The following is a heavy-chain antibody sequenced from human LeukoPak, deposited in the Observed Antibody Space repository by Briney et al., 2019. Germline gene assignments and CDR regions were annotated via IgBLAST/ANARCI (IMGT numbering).Heavy chain of an antibody. CDR3: VSEVEVVPATMGAYYYYYMDV. Sequence: GGSLRLSCAASGFTISNHWMHWVRQAPGKGLVWVSRINGDGRRTDYAASVRGRFTISRDNAKNTLYLQMSSLRPDDTAVYYCVSEVEVVPATMGAYYYYYMDVWGKATTVTVSS. D-gene: IGHD2-2*01. CDR2: INGDGRRT. CDR1: GFTISNHW. V-gene: IGHV3-74*01. J-gene: IGHJ6*03.